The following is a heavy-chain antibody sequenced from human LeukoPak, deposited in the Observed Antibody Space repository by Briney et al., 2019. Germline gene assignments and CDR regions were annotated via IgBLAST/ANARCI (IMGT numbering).Heavy chain of an antibody. V-gene: IGHV4-31*03. Sequence: SQTLSLTCTVSGGSISSGGYSWSWIRQHPGKGLEWIGYIYYSGSTYYNPSLKSRVTISVDTSKNQFSLKLSSVTAADTAVYYCARVGLNIVVVPAAIDRQGFDPWGQGTLVTVSS. CDR3: ARVGLNIVVVPAAIDRQGFDP. CDR2: IYYSGST. J-gene: IGHJ5*02. D-gene: IGHD2-2*01. CDR1: GGSISSGGYS.